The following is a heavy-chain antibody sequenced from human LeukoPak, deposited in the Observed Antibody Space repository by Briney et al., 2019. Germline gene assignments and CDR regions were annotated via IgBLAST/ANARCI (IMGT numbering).Heavy chain of an antibody. J-gene: IGHJ3*02. CDR1: GFTFSSYS. CDR3: ARGGIRRRIAVAGGDAFDI. CDR2: ISSSSSYI. V-gene: IGHV3-21*01. D-gene: IGHD6-19*01. Sequence: GGSLRLSCAASGFTFSSYSMNWVRQAPGKGLEWVSSISSSSSYIYYADSVKGRFTIPRDNAKNSLYLQMNSLRAEDTAVYYCARGGIRRRIAVAGGDAFDIWGQGTMVTVSS.